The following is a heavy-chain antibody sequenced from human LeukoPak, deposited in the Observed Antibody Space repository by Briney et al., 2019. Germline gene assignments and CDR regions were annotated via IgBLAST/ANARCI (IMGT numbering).Heavy chain of an antibody. CDR1: GGSISSSTYY. J-gene: IGHJ4*02. CDR2: ISYSGST. CDR3: ARGTFVAVAGTRNQPQPFDY. Sequence: SGTLSLTCTVSGGSISSSTYYWGWIRQPPGRGLEWIGRISYSGSTYYNPSLKSRVTISVDTSKNQFSLKLSSVTAADTAVYYCARGTFVAVAGTRNQPQPFDYWGQGTLVTVSS. D-gene: IGHD6-19*01. V-gene: IGHV4-39*07.